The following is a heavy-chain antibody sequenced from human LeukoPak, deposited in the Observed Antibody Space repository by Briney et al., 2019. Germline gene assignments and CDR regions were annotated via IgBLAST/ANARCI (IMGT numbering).Heavy chain of an antibody. CDR3: ARAVSGRFDY. D-gene: IGHD6-19*01. CDR1: GGSMSPYH. J-gene: IGHJ4*02. V-gene: IGHV4-59*08. Sequence: PSETLSLTCNVSGGSMSPYHWGWIRQPPGKGLEWTGYIYYSGSTNYNPSLKSRVTISVDTSKNQFSLKLSSVTAADTAIYYCARAVSGRFDYWGQETLVTVSS. CDR2: IYYSGST.